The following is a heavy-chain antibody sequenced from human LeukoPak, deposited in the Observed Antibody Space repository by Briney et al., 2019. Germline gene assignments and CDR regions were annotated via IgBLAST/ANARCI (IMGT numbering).Heavy chain of an antibody. J-gene: IGHJ4*02. CDR2: INHSGST. D-gene: IGHD6-6*01. CDR3: AGGRSGEQLVEWDDY. Sequence: SETLSLTCAVYGGSFSGYYWSWIRQPPGKGLEWIGEINHSGSTNYNPSLKSRVTISVDTSKNQFSLKLSSVTAADTAVYYCAGGRSGEQLVEWDDYWGQGTLVTVSS. V-gene: IGHV4-34*01. CDR1: GGSFSGYY.